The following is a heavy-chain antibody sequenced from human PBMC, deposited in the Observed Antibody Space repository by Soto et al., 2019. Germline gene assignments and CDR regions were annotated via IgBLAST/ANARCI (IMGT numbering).Heavy chain of an antibody. V-gene: IGHV3-23*01. D-gene: IGHD5-18*01. CDR1: GFTFSSYS. Sequence: EVQLLESGGGVVQPGGSLRLSCEVSGFTFSSYSMNWIRQAPGRGLEWVSTISGAGRSTFYADSVKGRFTISRDNSRNTLFLQMTRLRAEDTARYYCARHPEDYQLSDDRRSDVWGQGTIVTVSS. CDR3: ARHPEDYQLSDDRRSDV. CDR2: ISGAGRST. J-gene: IGHJ3*01.